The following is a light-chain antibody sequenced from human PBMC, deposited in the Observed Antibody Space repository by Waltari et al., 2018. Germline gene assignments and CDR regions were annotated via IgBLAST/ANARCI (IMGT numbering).Light chain of an antibody. Sequence: EIVMTQSPATLSVSPGERATLPCRASQSVSSNLAWYQQKPGQAPRLLIYGASTRATGIPARFSGSGSGTEFTLTISSLQSEDFAVYYCQQYNKWPPWTFGQGTKVEIK. J-gene: IGKJ1*01. CDR3: QQYNKWPPWT. CDR2: GAS. CDR1: QSVSSN. V-gene: IGKV3-15*01.